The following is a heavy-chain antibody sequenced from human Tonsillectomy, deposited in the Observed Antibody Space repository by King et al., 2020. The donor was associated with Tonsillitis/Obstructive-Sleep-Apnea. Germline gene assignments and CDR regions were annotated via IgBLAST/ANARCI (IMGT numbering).Heavy chain of an antibody. CDR1: GGSFSGYY. V-gene: IGHV4-34*01. J-gene: IGHJ6*03. CDR2: INHSGST. D-gene: IGHD2-2*01. CDR3: ARGEVVVVPAVYYYYYYMDV. Sequence: VQLQQWGAGLLKPSETLSLTCAVYGGSFSGYYWNWIRQPPGKGLEWIGEINHSGSTNYNPSLKSRVTISVDTSKNQFSLKLSSVPAADTAVYYCARGEVVVVPAVYYYYYYMDVWGKGTTVTVSS.